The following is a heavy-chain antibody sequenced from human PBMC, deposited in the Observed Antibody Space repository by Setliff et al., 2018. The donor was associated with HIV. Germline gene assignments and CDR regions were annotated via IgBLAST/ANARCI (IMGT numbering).Heavy chain of an antibody. CDR3: ARRIDNSGTFPNKNWFDT. Sequence: PSETLSLTCTVSGGSISSYCWNWIRQSPGRGLEWIGFIFSSGSTKYNPSLQSRVTMSIDTSKNQFSLKLTSLTAADTAVYYCARRIDNSGTFPNKNWFDTWGQGSLVTVSS. CDR1: GGSISSYC. J-gene: IGHJ5*02. V-gene: IGHV4-4*09. CDR2: IFSSGST. D-gene: IGHD3-10*01.